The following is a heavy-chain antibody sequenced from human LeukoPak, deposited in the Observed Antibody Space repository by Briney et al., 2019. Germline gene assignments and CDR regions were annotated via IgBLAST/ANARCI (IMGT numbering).Heavy chain of an antibody. D-gene: IGHD2-15*01. V-gene: IGHV4-59*01. Sequence: SETLSLTCTVSGGSISSYYWSWVRHPPGEGLEWIGYIYYSGSTNYNPSLKSRVTISVDTSKNQFSLKLSSVTAADTAVYYCARYCSGGSCYGSEYFQHWGQGTLVTVSS. CDR1: GGSISSYY. J-gene: IGHJ1*01. CDR3: ARYCSGGSCYGSEYFQH. CDR2: IYYSGST.